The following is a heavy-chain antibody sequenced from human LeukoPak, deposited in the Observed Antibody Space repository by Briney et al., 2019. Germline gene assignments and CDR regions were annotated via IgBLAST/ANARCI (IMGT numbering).Heavy chain of an antibody. J-gene: IGHJ4*02. D-gene: IGHD5-12*01. CDR1: GFTFSSYW. CDR2: INSDGSST. CDR3: GREGGYSGYQEFDY. Sequence: GGSLRLSCAASGFTFSSYWMDWVRQAPGKGLVWVSRINSDGSSTSYADSVKGRFTISRDNAKNTLYLQMNSLRAEDTAVYYCGREGGYSGYQEFDYWGQGTLVTVSS. V-gene: IGHV3-74*01.